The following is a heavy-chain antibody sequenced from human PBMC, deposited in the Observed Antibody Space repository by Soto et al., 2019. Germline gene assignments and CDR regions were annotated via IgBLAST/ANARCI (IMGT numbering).Heavy chain of an antibody. J-gene: IGHJ3*02. Sequence: QVQLQQWGAGLLKPSETLSLTCAVYGGSFSGYYWSWIRQPPGKGLECIGEINHSGSTNYNPSLKSRVTISVDTSKNQFSLKLSSVTAADTAVYYCATEPMTTWRRDAFDIWGQGTMVTVSS. CDR3: ATEPMTTWRRDAFDI. D-gene: IGHD4-4*01. CDR2: INHSGST. V-gene: IGHV4-34*01. CDR1: GGSFSGYY.